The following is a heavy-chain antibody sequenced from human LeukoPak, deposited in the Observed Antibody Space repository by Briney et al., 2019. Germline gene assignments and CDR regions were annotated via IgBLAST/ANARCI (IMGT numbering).Heavy chain of an antibody. Sequence: GGSLRLSCAVSGFTVSSNYMXWVXXAPGXGLEWVXVIYSGGSTYYADSVKGRFTISRDNSKNTLYLQMNSLRAEDTAVYYCARDRSYGFTWFDPWGQGTLVTVSS. D-gene: IGHD1-26*01. CDR3: ARDRSYGFTWFDP. J-gene: IGHJ5*02. CDR2: IYSGGST. V-gene: IGHV3-66*01. CDR1: GFTVSSNY.